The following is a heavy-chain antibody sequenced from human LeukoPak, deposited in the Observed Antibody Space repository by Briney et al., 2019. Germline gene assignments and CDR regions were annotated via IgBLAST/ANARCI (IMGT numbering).Heavy chain of an antibody. CDR2: IPYDGINK. D-gene: IGHD1-26*01. V-gene: IGHV3-30*02. Sequence: GGSLRLSCTTSGFTFSNYGMHWVRQAPGKGPEWVAFIPYDGINKYYAGSVKGRFAISRDNSKNTLYLQMDSLRAEDTAVYYCAKDGQGGLRDYWGQGTLVTVSS. CDR3: AKDGQGGLRDY. CDR1: GFTFSNYG. J-gene: IGHJ4*02.